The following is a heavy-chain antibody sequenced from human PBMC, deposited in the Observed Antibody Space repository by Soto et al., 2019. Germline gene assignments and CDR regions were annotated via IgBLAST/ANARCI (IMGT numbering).Heavy chain of an antibody. CDR2: IYWDDDK. Sequence: QITLKESGPTLVKPTQSLTLTCTFSGFSLSTSAMGVAWIRQPPGKALEWLALIYWDDDKRYSPSLESRLTITKDTPKNQVVLTMTNMDPLDTATYYCAHRGLRSRYFDYWGQGTLDTVSS. CDR1: GFSLSTSAMG. CDR3: AHRGLRSRYFDY. V-gene: IGHV2-5*02. J-gene: IGHJ4*02. D-gene: IGHD5-18*01.